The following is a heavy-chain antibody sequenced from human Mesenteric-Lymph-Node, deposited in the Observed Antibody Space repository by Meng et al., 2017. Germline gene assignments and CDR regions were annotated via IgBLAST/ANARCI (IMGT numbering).Heavy chain of an antibody. D-gene: IGHD6-13*01. CDR3: ARGADEIAAAGWGFDY. Sequence: LRLSCTVSGGSISSGGYYWSWIRQHPGKGLEWIGYIYYSGRTYYNPSLKSRVTISVDTSKNQFSLKLSSVTAADTAVYYCARGADEIAAAGWGFDYWGQGTLVTVSS. J-gene: IGHJ4*02. CDR2: IYYSGRT. CDR1: GGSISSGGYY. V-gene: IGHV4-31*03.